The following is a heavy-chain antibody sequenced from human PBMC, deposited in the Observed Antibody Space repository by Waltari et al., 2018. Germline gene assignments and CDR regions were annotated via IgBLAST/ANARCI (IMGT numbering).Heavy chain of an antibody. J-gene: IGHJ4*02. CDR2: INHKGSA. CDR3: ARPSVAARLGSLDY. CDR1: RGSFSAYH. Sequence: QVQLQQWGAGLLKPSETLSLTCAVSRGSFSAYHWTWVRQSPGKGLEWIGEINHKGSATDNPSLENRVTISVDTAKNHFSLNLTSVTAADTAVYYCARPSVAARLGSLDYWGQGTLVIVSS. V-gene: IGHV4-34*01. D-gene: IGHD6-6*01.